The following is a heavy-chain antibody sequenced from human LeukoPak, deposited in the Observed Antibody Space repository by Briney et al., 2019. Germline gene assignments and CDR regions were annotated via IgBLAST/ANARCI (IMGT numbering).Heavy chain of an antibody. CDR3: AKEGAAPGPDFDY. J-gene: IGHJ4*02. Sequence: SGTLSLTCTVSGASIRSYYWSWIRQPAGKGLEWIGRIVPSGSTNYNPSLKSRVTMSVDTSKNQFSLKLSSVTAADAAVYYCAKEGAAPGPDFDYWGQGTLVIVSS. D-gene: IGHD6-13*01. V-gene: IGHV4-4*07. CDR2: IVPSGST. CDR1: GASIRSYY.